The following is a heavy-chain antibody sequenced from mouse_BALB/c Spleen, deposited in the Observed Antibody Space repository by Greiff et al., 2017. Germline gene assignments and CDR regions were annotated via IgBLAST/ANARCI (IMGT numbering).Heavy chain of an antibody. Sequence: VKLVESGPGLVAPSQSLSITCTVSGFSLTSYGVHWVRQPPGKGLEWLGVIWAGGSTNYNSALMSRLSISKDNSKSQVFLKMNSLQTDDTAMYYCARAWGLRLYAMDYWGQGASVTVSS. D-gene: IGHD2-4*01. V-gene: IGHV2-9*02. CDR2: IWAGGST. J-gene: IGHJ4*01. CDR1: GFSLTSYG. CDR3: ARAWGLRLYAMDY.